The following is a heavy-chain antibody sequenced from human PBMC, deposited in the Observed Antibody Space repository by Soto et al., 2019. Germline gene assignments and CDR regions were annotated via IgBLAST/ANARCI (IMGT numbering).Heavy chain of an antibody. V-gene: IGHV4-30-4*01. CDR1: GDSISTVDYF. CDR2: IYKSATT. Sequence: SETLSLTCSVSGDSISTVDYFWAWIRQPPGQALEYIGYIYKSATTYYNPSFEGRVAISLDTSKSHFSLNVTSVTAADTAVYFCARGRYCLTGRCFPNWFDSWGQGALVTVSS. D-gene: IGHD2-15*01. J-gene: IGHJ5*01. CDR3: ARGRYCLTGRCFPNWFDS.